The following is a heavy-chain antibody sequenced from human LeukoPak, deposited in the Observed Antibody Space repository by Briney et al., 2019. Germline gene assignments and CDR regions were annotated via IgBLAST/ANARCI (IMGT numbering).Heavy chain of an antibody. CDR2: ISAYNGNT. D-gene: IGHD3-10*01. Sequence: ASVKVSCKASGYTFTSYGISWVRQAPGQGLEWMGWISAYNGNTNYAQKLQGRVTMTRDTSTSTVYMELSSLRSEDTAVYYCARAGELIGANYWGQGTLVTVSS. CDR3: ARAGELIGANY. CDR1: GYTFTSYG. V-gene: IGHV1-18*01. J-gene: IGHJ4*02.